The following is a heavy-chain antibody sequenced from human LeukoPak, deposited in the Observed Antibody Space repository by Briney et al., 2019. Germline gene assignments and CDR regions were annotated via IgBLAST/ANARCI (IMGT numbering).Heavy chain of an antibody. Sequence: SETLSLTCTVSGGSISSYYWSWIRQPPGKGLEWIGYIYYSGSTNYNPSLKSRVTISVDTSKNQFSLKLSSVTAADSAVYYCAREIGGDAFDIWGQGTMVTVSS. CDR3: AREIGGDAFDI. CDR1: GGSISSYY. V-gene: IGHV4-59*01. D-gene: IGHD4-23*01. CDR2: IYYSGST. J-gene: IGHJ3*02.